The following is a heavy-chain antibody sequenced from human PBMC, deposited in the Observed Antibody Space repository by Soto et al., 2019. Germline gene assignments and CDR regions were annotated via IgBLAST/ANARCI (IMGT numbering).Heavy chain of an antibody. J-gene: IGHJ6*02. CDR2: INHSGST. CDR1: GGSFSGYY. D-gene: IGHD6-6*01. V-gene: IGHV4-34*01. CDR3: ARSIAAHYGMEV. Sequence: SETLSLTCAVYGGSFSGYYWSWIRQPPGKGLEWIGEINHSGSTNYNPSLKSRVTISVDTSKNQFSLKLSSVTAADTAVYYCARSIAAHYGMEVWGQGTTVTVSS.